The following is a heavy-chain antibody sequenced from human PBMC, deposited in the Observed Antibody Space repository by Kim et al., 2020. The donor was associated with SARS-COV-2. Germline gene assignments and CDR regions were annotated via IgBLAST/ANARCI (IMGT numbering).Heavy chain of an antibody. CDR1: GGTFSSYA. D-gene: IGHD2-2*01. Sequence: SVKVSCKASGGTFSSYAISWVRQAPGQGLEWMGGIIPIFGTANYAQKCQGSVTITADESTSTAYMELSSLRSEDTAVYYCAREGPLGYCSSTSCYARNRYFDYWGQGTLVTVSS. V-gene: IGHV1-69*13. CDR3: AREGPLGYCSSTSCYARNRYFDY. J-gene: IGHJ4*02. CDR2: IIPIFGTA.